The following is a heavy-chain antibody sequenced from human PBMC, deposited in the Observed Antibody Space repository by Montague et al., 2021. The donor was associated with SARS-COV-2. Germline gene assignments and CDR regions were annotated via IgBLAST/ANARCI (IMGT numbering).Heavy chain of an antibody. CDR3: AHRKYYYDSSGYHPFDY. CDR2: IYWDDDK. CDR1: GFSLSTSGVG. V-gene: IGHV2-5*02. Sequence: PALVKPTQTLTLTCTFSGFSLSTSGVGVGWIRQPPGKALEWLAPIYWDDDKRYSPSLKSRLTITKDTSKNQVVLTMTNMDPVDTATYYCAHRKYYYDSSGYHPFDYWGQGTLVTVSS. J-gene: IGHJ4*02. D-gene: IGHD3-22*01.